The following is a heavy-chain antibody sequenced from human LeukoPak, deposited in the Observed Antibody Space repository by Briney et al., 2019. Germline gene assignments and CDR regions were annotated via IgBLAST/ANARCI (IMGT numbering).Heavy chain of an antibody. J-gene: IGHJ5*02. CDR3: ARDFSSKNWFDT. Sequence: KASETLSLTCTAFGGSITTYSWSWIRQPAGRGLEWIGRFYSSGSTDYNPSLKSRVTMSVDTSKNQVSLKLSSVTAADTAIYYCARDFSSKNWFDTWGQGTLVTVSS. D-gene: IGHD2/OR15-2a*01. CDR1: GGSITTYS. CDR2: FYSSGST. V-gene: IGHV4-4*07.